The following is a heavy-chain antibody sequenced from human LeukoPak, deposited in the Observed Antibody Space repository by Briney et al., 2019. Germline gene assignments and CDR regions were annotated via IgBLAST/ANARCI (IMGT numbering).Heavy chain of an antibody. CDR1: GYTLTELS. D-gene: IGHD3-22*01. Sequence: ASVKVSCKVSGYTLTELSMRWVRQAPGKGLEWMGGFDPEDGETIYAQKFQGRVTMTEDTSTDTAYMELSSLRSEDTAVYYCATTTAEYYYDSSGLKHWGQGTLVTVSS. V-gene: IGHV1-24*01. CDR2: FDPEDGET. CDR3: ATTTAEYYYDSSGLKH. J-gene: IGHJ4*02.